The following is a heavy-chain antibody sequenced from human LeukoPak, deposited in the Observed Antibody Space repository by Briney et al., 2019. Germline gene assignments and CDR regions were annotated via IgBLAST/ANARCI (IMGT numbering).Heavy chain of an antibody. J-gene: IGHJ4*02. Sequence: PGGSLRLSCVASGFTFTDHPMNWVRQAPGKGLEWISYTGGDGIAFYADSVKGRFTASKDDARKSMYLQMNSLRVEDTAVYYYAKDRANWAIDDWGQGTQVTVSS. CDR2: TGGDGIA. D-gene: IGHD3-16*01. CDR1: GFTFTDHP. CDR3: AKDRANWAIDD. V-gene: IGHV3-69-1*01.